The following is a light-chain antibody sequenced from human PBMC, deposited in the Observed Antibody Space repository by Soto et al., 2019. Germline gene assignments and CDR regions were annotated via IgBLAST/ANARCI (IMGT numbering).Light chain of an antibody. V-gene: IGKV3-20*01. CDR3: QQYNNWPRT. CDR1: QSVSSSY. Sequence: EIVLTQSPGTLSLSPWERATLSCRASQSVSSSYLAWYQQKPGQAPRLLIYGASSRATGIPDRFSGSGSGTEFTLTISSLQSEDFAVHYCQQYNNWPRTFGQGTKVDIK. J-gene: IGKJ1*01. CDR2: GAS.